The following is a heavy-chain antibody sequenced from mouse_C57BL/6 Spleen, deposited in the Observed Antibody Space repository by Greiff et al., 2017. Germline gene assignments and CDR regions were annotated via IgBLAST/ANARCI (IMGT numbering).Heavy chain of an antibody. J-gene: IGHJ2*01. CDR2: INYDGSST. Sequence: EVMLVESEGGLVQPGSSMKLSCTASGFTFSDYYMAWVRQVPEKGLEWVANINYDGSSTYYLDSLKSRFIISRDNAKNILYLQMISLKSEDTATYYCARDGGGNFYFDDWGQGTTLTVSS. CDR3: ARDGGGNFYFDD. V-gene: IGHV5-16*01. CDR1: GFTFSDYY. D-gene: IGHD2-1*01.